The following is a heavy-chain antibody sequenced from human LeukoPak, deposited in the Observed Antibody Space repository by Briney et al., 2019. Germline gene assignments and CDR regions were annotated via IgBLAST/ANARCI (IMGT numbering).Heavy chain of an antibody. CDR2: INLDGSTI. Sequence: GGSLTLSCAASGFTFSTSWMTWVRQAPGKGLDWLGNINLDGSTINYVDSVKGRFTFSRDNAKNSLYLQMNSLRAEDTAVFFCARDSAFNAFDIWGQGTMVTVSS. V-gene: IGHV3-7*01. J-gene: IGHJ3*02. CDR3: ARDSAFNAFDI. CDR1: GFTFSTSW. D-gene: IGHD1-26*01.